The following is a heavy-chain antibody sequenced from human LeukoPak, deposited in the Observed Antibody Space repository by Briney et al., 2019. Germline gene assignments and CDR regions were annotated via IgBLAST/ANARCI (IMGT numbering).Heavy chain of an antibody. J-gene: IGHJ4*02. V-gene: IGHV3-21*01. CDR3: AGGNDASDYFDY. CDR2: ISSSSSYI. Sequence: GGSLRLSCAASGFTFSSYSMNWVRQAPGKGLEWVSSISSSSSYIYYADSVKGRFTISRDNAKNSLYLQMNSLRAEDTAVYYCAGGNDASDYFDYWGQGTLVTVSS. CDR1: GFTFSSYS.